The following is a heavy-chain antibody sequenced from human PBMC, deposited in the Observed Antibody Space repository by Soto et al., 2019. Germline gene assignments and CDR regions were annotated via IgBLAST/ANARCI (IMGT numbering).Heavy chain of an antibody. V-gene: IGHV3-7*01. CDR3: TTSPHRDSERVFV. J-gene: IGHJ6*01. CDR1: GFTFSTYW. Sequence: EVQLVESGGGLDQPGGSLRLSCAASGFTFSTYWMSWVRRTPGKGLEWVANIKQDGTEKYYVDSVRGRLTVSRDNAKSSLYLQMNSLRVEVTAVYYCTTSPHRDSERVFVW. CDR2: IKQDGTEK. D-gene: IGHD1-26*01.